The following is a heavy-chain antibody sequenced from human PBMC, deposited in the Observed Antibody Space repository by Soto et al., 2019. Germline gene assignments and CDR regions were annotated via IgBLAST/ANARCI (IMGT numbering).Heavy chain of an antibody. CDR2: IYYSGST. CDR1: GGSISSSSYY. CDR3: ASVLTYYDFWSGYPFDY. J-gene: IGHJ4*02. D-gene: IGHD3-3*01. V-gene: IGHV4-39*01. Sequence: PSETLSLTCTVSGGSISSSSYYWGWIRQPPGKGLEWIWSIYYSGSTFYNPFLKSRVTISVDTSKNQFSLKLSSVTAADTAVYYCASVLTYYDFWSGYPFDYWGQGTLVTVSS.